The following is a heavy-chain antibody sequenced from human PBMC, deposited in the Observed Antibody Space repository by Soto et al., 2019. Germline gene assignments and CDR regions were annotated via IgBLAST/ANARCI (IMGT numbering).Heavy chain of an antibody. CDR1: GYTFTGYH. Sequence: GASVKGSCKASGYTFTGYHMHWVRQAPGQGLEWMGWINPNSGGTNYAQKFQGWVTMTRDTSISTAYMELSRLRSDDTAVYYCARGTVRGVDYYGMDVWGQGTTVTVSS. V-gene: IGHV1-2*04. CDR2: INPNSGGT. CDR3: ARGTVRGVDYYGMDV. J-gene: IGHJ6*02. D-gene: IGHD3-10*01.